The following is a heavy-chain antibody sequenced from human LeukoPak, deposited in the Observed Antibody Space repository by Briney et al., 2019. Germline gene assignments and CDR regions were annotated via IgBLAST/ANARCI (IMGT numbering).Heavy chain of an antibody. CDR2: IYYSGST. Sequence: SETLSLTCTVSGGSISSYSWSWIRQPPGKGLEWIGYIYYSGSTNYNPSLKSRLTISVDTSKNRFSLNLSSVTAADTAVYYCARGMTTGPDPWGQGTLVTVSS. V-gene: IGHV4-59*08. D-gene: IGHD4-17*01. CDR1: GGSISSYS. CDR3: ARGMTTGPDP. J-gene: IGHJ5*02.